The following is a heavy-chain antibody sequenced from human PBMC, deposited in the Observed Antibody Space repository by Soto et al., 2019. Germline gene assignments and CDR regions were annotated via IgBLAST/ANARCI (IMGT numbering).Heavy chain of an antibody. Sequence: GESLKISCKGSGYNFNNYWINWVRQMPGKGLEWMGIIYPGDSDSRYSPSFQGQVIMSADKSLSTAHLQWASLKAADTAMYYCARRYCSGTSCYLDFWGQGTLVTVSS. CDR2: IYPGDSDS. D-gene: IGHD2-2*01. CDR3: ARRYCSGTSCYLDF. V-gene: IGHV5-51*01. J-gene: IGHJ4*02. CDR1: GYNFNNYW.